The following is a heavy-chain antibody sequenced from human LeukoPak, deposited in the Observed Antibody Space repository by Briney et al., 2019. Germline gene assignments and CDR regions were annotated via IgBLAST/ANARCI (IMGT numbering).Heavy chain of an antibody. CDR3: VSFYETY. CDR2: IHSDGSGT. V-gene: IGHV3-74*01. Sequence: GGSLRLSCAASGNYWMHWVRQAPGKGLVWVSHIHSDGSGTSYADSVKGRFTISKDNAKNTVYLQMNSLRAEDTAVYYCVSFYETYWGRGTLVTVSS. CDR1: GNYW. D-gene: IGHD2/OR15-2a*01. J-gene: IGHJ4*02.